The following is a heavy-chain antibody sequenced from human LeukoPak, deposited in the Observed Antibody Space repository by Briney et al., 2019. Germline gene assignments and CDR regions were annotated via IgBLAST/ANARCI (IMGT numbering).Heavy chain of an antibody. D-gene: IGHD4-23*01. CDR1: GYTFTSYY. CDR3: ARGSTTVVEPRAEYFQH. V-gene: IGHV1-46*01. Sequence: ASVKVSCKASGYTFTSYYMHWVRQAPGQGLEWMGIINPSGGSTSYAQKFQGRVTMTGDTSTSTVYMELSSLRSEDTAVYYCARGSTTVVEPRAEYFQHWGQGTLVTVSS. CDR2: INPSGGST. J-gene: IGHJ1*01.